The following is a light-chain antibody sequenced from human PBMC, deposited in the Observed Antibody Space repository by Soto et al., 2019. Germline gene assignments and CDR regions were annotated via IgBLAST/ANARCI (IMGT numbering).Light chain of an antibody. CDR3: QQSYSTPLT. J-gene: IGKJ4*01. V-gene: IGKV1-39*01. CDR2: AAS. Sequence: DIQMTQSPSSLSASVGDRVTITCRANQSISSYLNWYQQKPGKDPKLLIYAASSLQSGVPSRFSGSGSGTELTLAISSLQPEDFATYYCQQSYSTPLTFGGGTKVEIK. CDR1: QSISSY.